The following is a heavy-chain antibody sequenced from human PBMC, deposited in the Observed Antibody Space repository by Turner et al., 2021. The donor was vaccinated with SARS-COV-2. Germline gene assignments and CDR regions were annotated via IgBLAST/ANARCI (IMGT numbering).Heavy chain of an antibody. J-gene: IGHJ4*02. CDR3: ARALSSSSGDFDY. CDR1: GYTFTGYY. V-gene: IGHV1-2*02. CDR2: INPNSGGT. D-gene: IGHD6-6*01. Sequence: QVQLVQSGAAVKKPGASVKVSCKASGYTFTGYYMHWVRQAPGQGREWMGWINPNSGGTNDAQKFQGRVTMTRDTSISTAYMELSRLRSDDTAVYYCARALSSSSGDFDYWGQGTLVTVSS.